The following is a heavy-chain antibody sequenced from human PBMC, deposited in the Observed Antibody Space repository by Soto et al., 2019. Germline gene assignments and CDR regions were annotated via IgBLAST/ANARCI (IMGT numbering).Heavy chain of an antibody. V-gene: IGHV4-59*08. Sequence: PSETLSLTCTVSGGSINSNYWSWIRQPPGKGLEWLGYIYDSGSAKYNPSLKSRVTISVDTSKNQFSLKLSSVTAADTAVYYCARIAYSSGWYLAYWGQGTLVTVSS. J-gene: IGHJ4*02. CDR2: IYDSGSA. CDR1: GGSINSNY. CDR3: ARIAYSSGWYLAY. D-gene: IGHD6-19*01.